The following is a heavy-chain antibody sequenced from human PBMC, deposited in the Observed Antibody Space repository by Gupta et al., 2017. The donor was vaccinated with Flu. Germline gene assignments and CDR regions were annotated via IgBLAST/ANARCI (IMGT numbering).Heavy chain of an antibody. CDR3: ARVGYGGNLNFDY. J-gene: IGHJ4*02. CDR2: GST. V-gene: IGHV4-59*01. D-gene: IGHD4-23*01. Sequence: GSTNYNPSLKSRVTISVDTSKNQFSLKLSSVTAADTAVYYCARVGYGGNLNFDYWGQGTLVTVSS.